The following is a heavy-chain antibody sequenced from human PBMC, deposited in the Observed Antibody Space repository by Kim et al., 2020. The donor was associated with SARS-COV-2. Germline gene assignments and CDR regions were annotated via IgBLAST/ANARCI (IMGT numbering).Heavy chain of an antibody. CDR2: ISSSGSTI. V-gene: IGHV3-48*03. Sequence: GGSLRLSCAASGFTFSSYEMNWVRQAPGKWLEWVSYISSSGSTIYYADSVKGRFTISRDNAKNSLYLQMNSLRAEDTAVYYCARDVEFDWLPYYYYGMDVWGQGTTVTVSS. CDR1: GFTFSSYE. J-gene: IGHJ6*02. D-gene: IGHD3-9*01. CDR3: ARDVEFDWLPYYYYGMDV.